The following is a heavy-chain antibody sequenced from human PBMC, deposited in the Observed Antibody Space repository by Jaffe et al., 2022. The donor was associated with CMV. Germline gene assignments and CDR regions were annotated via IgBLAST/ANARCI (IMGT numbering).Heavy chain of an antibody. J-gene: IGHJ4*02. V-gene: IGHV3-33*01. CDR2: IWYDGSNK. CDR3: ARENRWLAFDY. Sequence: QVQLVESGGGVVQPGRSLRLSCAASGFTFSSYGMHWVRQAPGKGLEWVAVIWYDGSNKYYADSVKGRFTISRDNSKNTLYLQMNSLRAEDTAVYYCARENRWLAFDYWGQGTLVTVSS. D-gene: IGHD6-19*01. CDR1: GFTFSSYG.